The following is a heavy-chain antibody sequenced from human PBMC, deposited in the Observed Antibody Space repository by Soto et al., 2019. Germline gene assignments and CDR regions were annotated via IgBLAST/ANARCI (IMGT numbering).Heavy chain of an antibody. J-gene: IGHJ5*02. Sequence: LSLTCAVYGGSFSGYYWNWIRQPPGKGLEWIGEIDHSGYTNYNPSLKSRVTISVDTSKNQFSLRLTSVTAADTAVYYCARVRDWFDPWGQGTLVTVSS. CDR2: IDHSGYT. D-gene: IGHD3-3*01. V-gene: IGHV4-34*01. CDR1: GGSFSGYY. CDR3: ARVRDWFDP.